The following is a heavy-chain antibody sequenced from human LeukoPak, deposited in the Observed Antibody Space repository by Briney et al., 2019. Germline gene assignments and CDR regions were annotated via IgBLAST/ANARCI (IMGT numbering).Heavy chain of an antibody. J-gene: IGHJ3*02. V-gene: IGHV3-21*04. CDR1: GFTFSSYS. CDR3: AKGGYYDLDAFDI. Sequence: GSLRLSCAASGFTFSSYSMNWVRQAPGKGLEWVSSISSSSSYIYYADSVKGRFTISRDNAKNSLYLQMNSLRAEDTALYYCAKGGYYDLDAFDIWGQGTMVTVSS. D-gene: IGHD1-26*01. CDR2: ISSSSSYI.